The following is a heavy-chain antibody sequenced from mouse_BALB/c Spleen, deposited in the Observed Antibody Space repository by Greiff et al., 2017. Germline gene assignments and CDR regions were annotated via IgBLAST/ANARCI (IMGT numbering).Heavy chain of an antibody. CDR2: ISSGGSYT. D-gene: IGHD1-1*01. V-gene: IGHV5-6*01. CDR3: ARHQITTVDAMDY. CDR1: GFTFSSYG. Sequence: EVKLVESGGDLVKPGGSLKLSCAASGFTFSSYGMSWVRQTPDKRLEWVATISSGGSYTYYPDSVKGRFTISRDNAKNTLYLQMSSLKSEDTAMYYCARHQITTVDAMDYWGQGTSVTVSS. J-gene: IGHJ4*01.